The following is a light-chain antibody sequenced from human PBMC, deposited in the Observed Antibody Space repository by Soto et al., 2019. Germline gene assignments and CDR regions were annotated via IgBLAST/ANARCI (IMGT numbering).Light chain of an antibody. CDR3: SSYGASNTL. J-gene: IGLJ2*01. Sequence: QSALTQPASVSGSPGQSITISCTGSTSDIGGYNYVSWYQQHPCKAPKLLLYDVSYRPSGISDRFSGSKSGNTASLTIYGLKPEDEADYYCSSYGASNTLFGGETKLTVL. CDR2: DVS. CDR1: TSDIGGYNY. V-gene: IGLV2-14*03.